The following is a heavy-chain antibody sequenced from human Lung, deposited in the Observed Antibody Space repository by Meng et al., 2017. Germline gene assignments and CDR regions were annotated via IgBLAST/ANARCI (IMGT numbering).Heavy chain of an antibody. V-gene: IGHV1-8*03. CDR2: MNPNSGNT. Sequence: ASVKVSCKASGYTFTSYDINWVRQATGQGLEWMGWMNPNSGNTGSAQKFQGRITLTWDTSISTAYMELSSLRSEDTAVYYCAREGQDSWGQGTLGTVSS. CDR3: AREGQDS. J-gene: IGHJ4*02. CDR1: GYTFTSYD.